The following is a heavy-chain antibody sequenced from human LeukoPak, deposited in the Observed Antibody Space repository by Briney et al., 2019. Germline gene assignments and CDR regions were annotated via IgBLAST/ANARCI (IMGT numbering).Heavy chain of an antibody. J-gene: IGHJ6*02. Sequence: SGGSLRLSCTASGFTLSSYGMHWVRQAPGKGLEWVAIISSDGKMKYYADSVKGRFTIFRDNSENTLSLQLHSLRVEDTAIYYCARDGYYDGTGYYPYYYYGMDVWGQGTTVTVSS. D-gene: IGHD3-22*01. CDR1: GFTLSSYG. CDR2: ISSDGKMK. V-gene: IGHV3-30*03. CDR3: ARDGYYDGTGYYPYYYYGMDV.